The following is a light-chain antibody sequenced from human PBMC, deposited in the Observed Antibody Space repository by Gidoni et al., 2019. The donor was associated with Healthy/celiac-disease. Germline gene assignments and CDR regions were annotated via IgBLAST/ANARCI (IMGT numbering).Light chain of an antibody. CDR3: QAWDSSTVV. J-gene: IGLJ2*01. V-gene: IGLV3-1*01. Sequence: SYEPTQPPSVSVSPGQTASITCSGDKLGDKYACWYQQKPGQSPVLVIYQDSKRPSGIPERFSGSNSGTTATLTISGTPAMDEADYYCQAWDSSTVVFGGGTKLTVL. CDR1: KLGDKY. CDR2: QDS.